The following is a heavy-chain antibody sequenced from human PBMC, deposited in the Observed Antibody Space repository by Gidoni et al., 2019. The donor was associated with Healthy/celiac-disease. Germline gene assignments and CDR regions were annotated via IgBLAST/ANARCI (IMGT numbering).Heavy chain of an antibody. CDR1: GFTFSDYY. D-gene: IGHD4-17*01. CDR3: ARDLDYGDFQPSDY. V-gene: IGHV3-11*01. CDR2: ISMSGSTI. Sequence: QVQLVESGGGLVKPGGSLRLSCAASGFTFSDYYMSWIRQAPGKALEWIAYISMSGSTIYYADSVKGRFTISRDNAKNSLYLQMNSLRAEDTAVYYCARDLDYGDFQPSDYWGQGTLVTVSS. J-gene: IGHJ4*02.